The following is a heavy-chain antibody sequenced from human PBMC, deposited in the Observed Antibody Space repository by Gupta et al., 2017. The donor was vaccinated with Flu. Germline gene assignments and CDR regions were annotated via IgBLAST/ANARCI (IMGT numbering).Heavy chain of an antibody. V-gene: IGHV3-74*01. CDR3: TRDILFYYYDSTGYYQYYGMDV. CDR2: INSDGSTR. J-gene: IGHJ6*02. D-gene: IGHD3-22*01. Sequence: EVQLVESGGGLVQPGGSLRRSCAASGLTFSSYWMNWVRQTPGKGLVCVSRINSDGSTRNYADSVKGRFSISRDNAENTLYLQMDSLRAEDTAVYYCTRDILFYYYDSTGYYQYYGMDVWCQGTTVTVSS. CDR1: GLTFSSYW.